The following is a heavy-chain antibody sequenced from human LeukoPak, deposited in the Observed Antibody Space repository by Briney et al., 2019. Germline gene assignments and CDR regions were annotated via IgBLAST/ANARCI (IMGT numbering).Heavy chain of an antibody. D-gene: IGHD3-9*01. CDR2: ISYDGSDK. CDR1: GFTFSIYA. CDR3: AKGYYFDILSGYSSLDS. Sequence: PGGSLRLSCGASGFTFSIYAMHWVRQAPGKGLEWVAVISYDGSDKYYADSVKGRFTISRDDSKNTLYLQMNSLRAEDTAAYYCAKGYYFDILSGYSSLDSWGQGTLVTVSS. J-gene: IGHJ4*02. V-gene: IGHV3-30*04.